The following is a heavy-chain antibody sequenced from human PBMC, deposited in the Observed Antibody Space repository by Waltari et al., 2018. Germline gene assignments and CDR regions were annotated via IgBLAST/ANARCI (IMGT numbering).Heavy chain of an antibody. V-gene: IGHV3-53*01. CDR1: GFTVSSNY. CDR3: ARDLSKATPYGMDV. Sequence: EVQLVESGGGLIQPGGSLRLSCAASGFTVSSNYMSWVRQAPGKGLEWVSVIYSGGSTYYADSVKGRFTISRDNSKNTLYLQMNSLRAEDTAVYYCARDLSKATPYGMDVWGQGTTVTVSS. J-gene: IGHJ6*02. CDR2: IYSGGST.